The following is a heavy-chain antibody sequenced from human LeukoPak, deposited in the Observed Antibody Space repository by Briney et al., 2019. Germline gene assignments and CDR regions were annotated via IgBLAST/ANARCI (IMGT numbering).Heavy chain of an antibody. V-gene: IGHV4-59*01. Sequence: SEILSLTCTVSGASITSYTWSWIRQPPGKRLEWIGYIYYNGGTNYNPSLKSRLTISLDTSKNQFSLKLSSVTAADTALYYCARGGYSYGSWGQGTLVTVSS. J-gene: IGHJ4*02. CDR1: GASITSYT. D-gene: IGHD5-18*01. CDR3: ARGGYSYGS. CDR2: IYYNGGT.